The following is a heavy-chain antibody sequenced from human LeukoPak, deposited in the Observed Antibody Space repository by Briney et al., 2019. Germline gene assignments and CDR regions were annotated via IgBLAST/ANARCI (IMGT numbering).Heavy chain of an antibody. Sequence: SVKVSCKASGGTFGNYAISWVRQAPGQGLGWMGAIIPISGTANYAQKFQGRITITTDESTSTAYMELSSLGSEDTAVYYCARTQWLVDYYYYYYMDVWGKGTTVTVSS. V-gene: IGHV1-69*05. CDR3: ARTQWLVDYYYYYYMDV. CDR1: GGTFGNYA. J-gene: IGHJ6*03. CDR2: IIPISGTA. D-gene: IGHD6-19*01.